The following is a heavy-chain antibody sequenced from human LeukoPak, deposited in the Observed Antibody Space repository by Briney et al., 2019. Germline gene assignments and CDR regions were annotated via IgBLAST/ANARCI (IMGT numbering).Heavy chain of an antibody. J-gene: IGHJ5*02. CDR3: ARLYGSGSPRDWFDP. V-gene: IGHV4-59*08. CDR1: GGSISSYY. D-gene: IGHD3-10*01. CDR2: IYYSGST. Sequence: SETLSLTCTVSGGSISSYYRSWIRQPPGKGLEWIGYIYYSGSTNYNPSLKSRVTISVDTSKNQFSLKLSSVTAADTAVYYCARLYGSGSPRDWFDPWGQGTLVTVSS.